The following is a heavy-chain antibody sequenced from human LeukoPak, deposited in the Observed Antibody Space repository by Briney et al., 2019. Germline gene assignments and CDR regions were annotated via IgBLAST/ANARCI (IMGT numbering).Heavy chain of an antibody. CDR1: GITLSNYG. CDR2: ISYKGGST. V-gene: IGHV3-23*01. D-gene: IGHD3-10*01. Sequence: PGGSLRLSCAGSGITLSNYGMGWVRPAPGEGLELVAGISYKGGSTNYADSVKGRFTISRDNPKNTLYLQMNSLRAEDTAVYFCAKRGVVIRAVIIVGFHKEAYYFDYWGQGALVTVSS. J-gene: IGHJ4*02. CDR3: AKRGVVIRAVIIVGFHKEAYYFDY.